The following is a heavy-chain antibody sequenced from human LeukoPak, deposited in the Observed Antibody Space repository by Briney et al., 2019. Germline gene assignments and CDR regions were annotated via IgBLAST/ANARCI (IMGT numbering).Heavy chain of an antibody. J-gene: IGHJ5*02. CDR2: IYYSGST. CDR1: GGSISSYY. Sequence: KSSETLSLTCTVSGGSISSYYWSWIRQPPGKGLEWIGYIYYSGSTNYNPSLKSRVTISVDTSKNQFSLKLSSVTAADTAVYYCAREVVRGVIIPTNWFDPWGQGTLVTVSS. D-gene: IGHD3-10*01. CDR3: AREVVRGVIIPTNWFDP. V-gene: IGHV4-59*01.